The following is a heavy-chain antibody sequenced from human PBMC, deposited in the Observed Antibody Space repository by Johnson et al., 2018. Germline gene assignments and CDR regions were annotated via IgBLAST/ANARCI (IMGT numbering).Heavy chain of an antibody. J-gene: IGHJ3*02. Sequence: EVQLVETGAEVKKPGESLKISCKGSEYRSASYWIGWVRQKPGKGLEWMGIIYPGDSDTRYSPSFQGQVTISADKSISTAYLQWSSLKASDTARYYCARRYCDITSCWAFDIWGQGTRVTVSS. CDR1: EYRSASYW. D-gene: IGHD2-2*01. V-gene: IGHV5-51*03. CDR2: IYPGDSDT. CDR3: ARRYCDITSCWAFDI.